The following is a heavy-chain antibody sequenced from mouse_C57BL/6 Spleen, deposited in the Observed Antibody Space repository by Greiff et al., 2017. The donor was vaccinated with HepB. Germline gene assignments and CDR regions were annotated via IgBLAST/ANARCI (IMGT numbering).Heavy chain of an antibody. D-gene: IGHD1-1*01. J-gene: IGHJ1*03. Sequence: QVQLQQPGAELVKPGASVKLSCKASGYTFTSYWMQWVKQRPGQGLEWIGEIDPSDSYTNYNQKFKGKATLTVDTSSGTAYMQLSSLTSEDSAVYYCARSTTVGYFDVWGTGTTVTVSS. V-gene: IGHV1-50*01. CDR3: ARSTTVGYFDV. CDR2: IDPSDSYT. CDR1: GYTFTSYW.